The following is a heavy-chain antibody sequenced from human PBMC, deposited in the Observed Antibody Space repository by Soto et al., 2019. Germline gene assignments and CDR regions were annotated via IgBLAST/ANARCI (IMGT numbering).Heavy chain of an antibody. CDR1: GGSISSGDYY. Sequence: SETLSLTCTVSGGSISSGDYYWSWIRQPPGKGLEWIGYIYYSGSTYYNPSLKSRVTISVDTSKNQFSLKLSSVTAADTAVYYCARVSIAARRGFDYWGQGTLVTVSS. D-gene: IGHD6-6*01. CDR2: IYYSGST. V-gene: IGHV4-30-4*01. CDR3: ARVSIAARRGFDY. J-gene: IGHJ4*02.